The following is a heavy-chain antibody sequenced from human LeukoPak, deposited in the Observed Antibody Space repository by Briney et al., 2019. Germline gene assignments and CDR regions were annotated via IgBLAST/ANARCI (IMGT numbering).Heavy chain of an antibody. J-gene: IGHJ6*03. V-gene: IGHV1-2*02. CDR2: INPNSGGT. Sequence: ASVKVSCKASGYTFTGYYMHWVRQAPGQGLEWMGWINPNSGGTNYAQKLQGRVTMTTDTSTSTAYMELRSLRSDDTAVYYCARALKDYYGSGSYYIRRDYYYMDVWGKGTTVTISS. D-gene: IGHD3-10*01. CDR3: ARALKDYYGSGSYYIRRDYYYMDV. CDR1: GYTFTGYY.